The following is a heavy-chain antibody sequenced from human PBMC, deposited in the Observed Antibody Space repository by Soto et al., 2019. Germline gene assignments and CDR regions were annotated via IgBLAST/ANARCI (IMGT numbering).Heavy chain of an antibody. CDR1: GFTFSSYG. J-gene: IGHJ3*02. D-gene: IGHD6-19*01. V-gene: IGHV3-33*01. Sequence: GGSLRLSCAASGFTFSSYGMHWVRQAPGKGLEWVAVIWYDGSNKYYADSVKGRFTISRDNSKNTLYLQMNSLRAEDTAVYYCATSIAVSPRLVKPNDAFDIWGQGTMVTVSS. CDR3: ATSIAVSPRLVKPNDAFDI. CDR2: IWYDGSNK.